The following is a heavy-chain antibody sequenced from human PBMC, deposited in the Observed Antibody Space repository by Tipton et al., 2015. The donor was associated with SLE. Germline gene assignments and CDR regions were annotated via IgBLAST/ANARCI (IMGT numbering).Heavy chain of an antibody. D-gene: IGHD5-12*01. V-gene: IGHV4-31*03. J-gene: IGHJ4*02. Sequence: TLSLTCTVSGGSISTGGYYWSWIRQHPGKGLEWIGYIYNSGGTDYNPSLKSRVTISADTSKNHFSLNLSSLTAADTAVYYCARGGVGGYDYFDYWGQGALVTGSS. CDR1: GGSISTGGYY. CDR2: IYNSGGT. CDR3: ARGGVGGYDYFDY.